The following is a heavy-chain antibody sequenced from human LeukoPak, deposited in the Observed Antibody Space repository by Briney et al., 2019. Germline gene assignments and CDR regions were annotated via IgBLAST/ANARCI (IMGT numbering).Heavy chain of an antibody. CDR1: GFTFSSYS. D-gene: IGHD6-19*01. CDR3: ARVASSGCDY. V-gene: IGHV3-21*01. Sequence: GGSLRLSYAASGFTFSSYSMNWVRQAPGKGLEWVSSISSSSSYIYYAGSVKGRFTISRDNAKNSLYLQMNSLRAEDTAVYYCARVASSGCDYWGQGTLVTVSS. CDR2: ISSSSSYI. J-gene: IGHJ4*02.